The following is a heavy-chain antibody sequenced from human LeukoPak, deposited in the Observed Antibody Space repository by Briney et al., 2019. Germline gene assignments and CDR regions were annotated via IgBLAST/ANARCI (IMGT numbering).Heavy chain of an antibody. V-gene: IGHV3-23*01. Sequence: GGSLRLSCAVSGITLSNYGMSWVRQAPGKGLEWVAGISGSGGSTYYADSVKGRFIISRDNSKNTLYLQMNSLRAEDTAVYYCAKVGLGYCSSTSCYSGIVPTPYFDYWGQGTLVTVSS. CDR2: ISGSGGST. D-gene: IGHD2-2*01. CDR1: GITLSNYG. J-gene: IGHJ4*02. CDR3: AKVGLGYCSSTSCYSGIVPTPYFDY.